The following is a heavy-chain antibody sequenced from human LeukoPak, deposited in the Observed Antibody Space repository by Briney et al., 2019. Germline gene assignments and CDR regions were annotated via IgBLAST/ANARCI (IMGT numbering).Heavy chain of an antibody. V-gene: IGHV3-23*01. CDR3: ATLDDSSGYFGY. D-gene: IGHD3-22*01. J-gene: IGHJ4*02. CDR2: ISGSGGST. CDR1: GFTFSSYA. Sequence: PGGSLRLSCAASGFTFSSYAMSWVRQAPGKGLEWVSAISGSGGSTYYADSVKGRFTISRDNSKNTLYLQVNSLRAEDTAVYYCATLDDSSGYFGYWGQGTLVTVSS.